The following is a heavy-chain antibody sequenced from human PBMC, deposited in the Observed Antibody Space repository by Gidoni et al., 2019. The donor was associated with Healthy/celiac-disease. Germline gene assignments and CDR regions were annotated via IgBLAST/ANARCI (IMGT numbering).Heavy chain of an antibody. J-gene: IGHJ4*02. Sequence: EVQLLESGGGLVQPGGSLRLSCAASGFTFRSYAMSWVRQAPGKGLEWVSAISGSGGSTYYADSVKGRFTISRDNSKNTLYLQMNSLRAEDTAVYYCAKETGITMIVVVISYFDYWGQGTLVTVSS. V-gene: IGHV3-23*01. D-gene: IGHD3-22*01. CDR2: ISGSGGST. CDR1: GFTFRSYA. CDR3: AKETGITMIVVVISYFDY.